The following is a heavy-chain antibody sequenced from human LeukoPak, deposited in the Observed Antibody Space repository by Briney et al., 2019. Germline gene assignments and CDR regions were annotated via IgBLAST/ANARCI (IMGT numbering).Heavy chain of an antibody. J-gene: IGHJ3*02. CDR2: ISSSSSYI. V-gene: IGHV3-21*01. CDR1: GFTFSSYS. CDR3: ARRSSSSRVPFDI. Sequence: GGSLRLSCAASGFTFSSYSMNWVRQAPGKGLEWVSFISSSSSYIYYADSVKVRITISRYNAKNSLDLQMYSLRAEDTVVYYCARRSSSSRVPFDIWGE. D-gene: IGHD6-6*01.